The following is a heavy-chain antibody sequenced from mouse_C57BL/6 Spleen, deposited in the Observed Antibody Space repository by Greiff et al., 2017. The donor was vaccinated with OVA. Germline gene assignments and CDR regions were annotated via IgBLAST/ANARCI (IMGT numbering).Heavy chain of an antibody. CDR1: GYTFTDYY. J-gene: IGHJ3*01. CDR2: INPNNGGT. CDR3: ARAGGFYYGNPSSY. Sequence: EVQLQQSGPELVKPGASVKISCKASGYTFTDYYMNWVKQSHGKSLEWIGDINPNNGGTSYNQKFKGKATLTVDKSSSTAYMELRSLTSEDSAVYYCARAGGFYYGNPSSYWGQGTLVTVSA. V-gene: IGHV1-26*01. D-gene: IGHD2-1*01.